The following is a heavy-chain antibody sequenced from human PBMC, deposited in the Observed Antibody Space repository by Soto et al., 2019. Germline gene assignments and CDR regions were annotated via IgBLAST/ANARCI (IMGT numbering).Heavy chain of an antibody. D-gene: IGHD6-19*01. V-gene: IGHV4-59*01. CDR1: GGSISSYY. CDR2: IYYSGST. CDR3: ARDLGAVAGTDWFDP. Sequence: PSETLSLTCTVSGGSISSYYWSWIRQPPGKGLEWIGYIYYSGSTNYNPSLKSRVTISVDTSKNQFSLKLSSVTAADTAVYYCARDLGAVAGTDWFDPWGQGTLVTVSS. J-gene: IGHJ5*02.